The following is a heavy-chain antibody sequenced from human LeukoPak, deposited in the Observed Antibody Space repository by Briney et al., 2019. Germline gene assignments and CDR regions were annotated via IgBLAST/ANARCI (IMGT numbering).Heavy chain of an antibody. CDR1: GFTFTSYA. J-gene: IGHJ4*02. CDR2: ISESGGST. V-gene: IGHV3-23*01. D-gene: IGHD3-22*01. CDR3: AKVKWDISSGSLEY. Sequence: GGSLRLSCAASGFTFTSYAMSWVRQAPGKGLEWVSVISESGGSTDYADSVKGRFTISRDNSRNTLYLQLNSLRAVDTAVYYCAKVKWDISSGSLEYWGQGTLVTVSS.